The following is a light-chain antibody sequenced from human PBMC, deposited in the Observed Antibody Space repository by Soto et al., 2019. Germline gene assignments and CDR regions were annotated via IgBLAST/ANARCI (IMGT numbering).Light chain of an antibody. Sequence: ETVMTQSPATLSVSPGERATLSCRASQNVTTDLAWYQQKPGQAPSLLIFDASTRATGIPDRFSGSGSGTDFTLTISSLEPEDFAVYYCHQYNQWPLWTFGQGTKVDIK. CDR3: HQYNQWPLWT. CDR1: QNVTTD. J-gene: IGKJ1*01. CDR2: DAS. V-gene: IGKV3D-15*01.